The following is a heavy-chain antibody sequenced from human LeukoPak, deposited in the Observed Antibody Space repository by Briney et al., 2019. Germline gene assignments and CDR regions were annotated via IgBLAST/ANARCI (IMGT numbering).Heavy chain of an antibody. CDR3: AKTTVTSEEYFYYYMDA. CDR1: GYTFTSYA. J-gene: IGHJ6*03. D-gene: IGHD4-17*01. V-gene: IGHV1-18*01. Sequence: GSSVKVSCKTSGYTFTSYAISWVRQAPGQGLEWMGWIITYNGNTYYSQKLQGRVTMTTDTSTSTAYMELRSLRSDDTAVYFCAKTTVTSEEYFYYYMDAWGKGTTVTVSS. CDR2: IITYNGNT.